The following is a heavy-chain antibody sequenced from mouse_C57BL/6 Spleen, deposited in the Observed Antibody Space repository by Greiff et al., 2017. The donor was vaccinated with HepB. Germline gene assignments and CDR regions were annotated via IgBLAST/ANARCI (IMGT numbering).Heavy chain of an antibody. Sequence: EVQVVESGGDLVKPGGSLKLSCAASGFTFSSYGMSWVRQTPDKRLEWVATISSGGSYTYYPDSVKGRFTISRDNAKNTLYLQMSSLKSEDTAMYYCARLPYYGKGDYAMDYWGQGTSVTVSS. CDR3: ARLPYYGKGDYAMDY. CDR2: ISSGGSYT. CDR1: GFTFSSYG. D-gene: IGHD2-10*01. J-gene: IGHJ4*01. V-gene: IGHV5-6*01.